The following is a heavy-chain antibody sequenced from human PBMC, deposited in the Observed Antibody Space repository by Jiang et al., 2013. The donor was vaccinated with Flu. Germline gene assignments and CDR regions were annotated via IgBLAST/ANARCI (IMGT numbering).Heavy chain of an antibody. CDR3: SHRFAAYDYSALDI. Sequence: TFSGFSLSISWNVCGRGSVSPHGKALEWLALIDWDDDKYYSSSLKTRLTITKDTSRNQVVLAMTNMDPADTGTYYCSHRFAAYDYSALDIWGQGTTVTVSS. CDR1: GFSLSISWNV. J-gene: IGHJ6*02. V-gene: IGHV2-70*12. CDR2: IDWDDDK. D-gene: IGHD2-15*01.